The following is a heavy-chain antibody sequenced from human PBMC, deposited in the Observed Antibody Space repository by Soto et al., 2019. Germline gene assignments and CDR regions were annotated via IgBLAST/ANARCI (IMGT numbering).Heavy chain of an antibody. J-gene: IGHJ5*02. CDR1: GDSISSFNW. CDR2: IYHTGIT. Sequence: KASETLSLTCAVSGDSISSFNWWSWVRQSPGQGLEWLWDIYHTGITNYDPSLQSRVTISVDKSKNEFSLNLNSVTAADTAVYYCARYQGYFTITSLDPWGQGALVTVSS. D-gene: IGHD2-8*01. CDR3: ARYQGYFTITSLDP. V-gene: IGHV4-4*02.